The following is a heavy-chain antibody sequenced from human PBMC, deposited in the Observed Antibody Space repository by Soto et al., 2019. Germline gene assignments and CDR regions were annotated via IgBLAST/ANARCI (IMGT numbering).Heavy chain of an antibody. CDR2: IYPGDSAT. Sequence: GESLKISCKGSGYSFTSYWIGWVRQMPGKGLEWMGIIYPGDSATRYSPAFQGQVTISADKSISTAYLQWSSLKASDPAMYYCARPPPAAFDIWGQGTMVTVSS. CDR3: ARPPPAAFDI. V-gene: IGHV5-51*01. J-gene: IGHJ3*02. CDR1: GYSFTSYW.